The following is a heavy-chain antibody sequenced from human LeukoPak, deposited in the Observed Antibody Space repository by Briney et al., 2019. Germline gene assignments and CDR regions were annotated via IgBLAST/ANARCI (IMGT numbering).Heavy chain of an antibody. D-gene: IGHD3-10*01. CDR2: ISSSSSYI. Sequence: GGSLRLSCAASGFTFSSYSMNWVRQAPGKGLEWVSSISSSSSYIYYADSVKGRFTISRDNAKNSLYLQMNSLRAEDTAVYYCARGSLWFGELSPEDVWGKGTTVTVSS. CDR3: ARGSLWFGELSPEDV. CDR1: GFTFSSYS. V-gene: IGHV3-21*01. J-gene: IGHJ6*04.